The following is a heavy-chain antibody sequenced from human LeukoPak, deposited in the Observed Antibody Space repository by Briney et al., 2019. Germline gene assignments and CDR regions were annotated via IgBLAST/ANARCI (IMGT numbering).Heavy chain of an antibody. CDR3: AKDDQVGATSLFDY. J-gene: IGHJ4*02. Sequence: GGSVRLSCAASGFTFITNPMGWARQPRGEGRGWGSSISDTRTYYADAVKGRFTISRDNSKNTVFLQMNSLRAEDTAVYYCAKDDQVGATSLFDYWGQGTLVTVSS. CDR1: GFTFITNP. CDR2: ISDTRT. V-gene: IGHV3-23*01. D-gene: IGHD1-26*01.